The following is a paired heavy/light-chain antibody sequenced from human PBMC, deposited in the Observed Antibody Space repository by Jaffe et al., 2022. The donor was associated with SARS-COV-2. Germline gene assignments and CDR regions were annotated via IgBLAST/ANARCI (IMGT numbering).Light chain of an antibody. V-gene: IGKV3-20*01. CDR2: GAS. Sequence: ETVLTQSPGTLSLSPGERATLSCRASQSVSSSYLVWYQQKPGQAPRLLIYGASSRATGIPDRFSGSGSETDFTLTISRLEPEDFAVYFCQQYGSSPYTFGQGTKLEI. J-gene: IGKJ2*01. CDR3: QQYGSSPYT. CDR1: QSVSSSY.
Heavy chain of an antibody. Sequence: EVQLVESGGGLVQPGGSLRLACAASGFSFSSYWMHWVRQAPGKGLVWVARINSDGSSTRYADSVKGRFTISRDNAKNMVYLQMNSLRVEDTAVYSCARDQWLVLGYYGMDVWGQGTTATVSS. J-gene: IGHJ6*02. CDR1: GFSFSSYW. D-gene: IGHD6-19*01. CDR3: ARDQWLVLGYYGMDV. CDR2: INSDGSST. V-gene: IGHV3-74*01.